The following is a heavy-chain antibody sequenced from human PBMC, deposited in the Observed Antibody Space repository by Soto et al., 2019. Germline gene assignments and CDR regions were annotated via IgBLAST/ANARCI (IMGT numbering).Heavy chain of an antibody. Sequence: ASVKVSCKASGYTFTSYGISWVRQAPGQGLEWMGWISAYNGNTNYAQKLQGRVTMTTDTSTSTAYMELRSLRSDDTAVCYCARDWASSSRYYYYGMDVWGQGTTVTVSS. D-gene: IGHD6-6*01. CDR1: GYTFTSYG. CDR2: ISAYNGNT. CDR3: ARDWASSSRYYYYGMDV. J-gene: IGHJ6*02. V-gene: IGHV1-18*04.